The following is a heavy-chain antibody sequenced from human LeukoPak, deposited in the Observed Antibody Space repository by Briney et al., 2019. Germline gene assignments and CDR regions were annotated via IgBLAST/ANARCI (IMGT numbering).Heavy chain of an antibody. Sequence: PGGSLRLSCAASGFTFSSYGMHWVRQAPGKGLEWVAVIWYDGSNKYYADSVKGRFTISRDNSKNTLYLQMNSLRAEDTAVYYCAREYCSSTSCYGADYYYGMDVWGQGTTVTVSS. CDR2: IWYDGSNK. V-gene: IGHV3-33*01. J-gene: IGHJ6*02. D-gene: IGHD2-2*01. CDR1: GFTFSSYG. CDR3: AREYCSSTSCYGADYYYGMDV.